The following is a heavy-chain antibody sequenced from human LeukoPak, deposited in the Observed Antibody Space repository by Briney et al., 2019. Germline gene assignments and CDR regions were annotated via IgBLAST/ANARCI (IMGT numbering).Heavy chain of an antibody. CDR3: ARALWFGETFPAY. CDR2: ISSSSSTI. D-gene: IGHD3-10*01. V-gene: IGHV3-48*01. Sequence: GALRLSCAASGLTISSYSMNWVRQAPGKGLQWVSYISSSSSTIYYADSVKGRFTISRDNAKSSLYLQMNSLRAEDTAVYYCARALWFGETFPAYWGQGTLVTVSS. CDR1: GLTISSYS. J-gene: IGHJ4*02.